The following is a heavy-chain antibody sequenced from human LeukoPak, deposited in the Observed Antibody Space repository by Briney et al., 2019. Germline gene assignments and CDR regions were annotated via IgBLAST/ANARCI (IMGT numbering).Heavy chain of an antibody. CDR2: ISYDGSNK. D-gene: IGHD2-21*02. CDR1: GFTFSSYA. Sequence: GGSLRLSCAASGFTFSSYAMHWVRQAPGKGLEWVAVISYDGSNKYYADSVKGRITISRDNSKNTLYLQMNSLRAEDTAVYYCARASIVVVTAILSFDYWGQGTLVTVSS. V-gene: IGHV3-30-3*01. J-gene: IGHJ4*02. CDR3: ARASIVVVTAILSFDY.